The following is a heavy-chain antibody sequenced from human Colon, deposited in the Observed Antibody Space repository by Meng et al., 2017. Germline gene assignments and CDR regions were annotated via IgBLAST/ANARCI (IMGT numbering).Heavy chain of an antibody. Sequence: GGSLRLSCAASGFTFSSYWMSWVRQAPGKGLEWVANIKHDGSEKYYEDSVKGRFTFSRDNAKNTLYLQMNSLRAEDTAVDYCARYYRRGWSDFDYWGQGTLVTVSS. D-gene: IGHD3-3*01. CDR3: ARYYRRGWSDFDY. CDR1: GFTFSSYW. CDR2: IKHDGSEK. J-gene: IGHJ4*02. V-gene: IGHV3-7*01.